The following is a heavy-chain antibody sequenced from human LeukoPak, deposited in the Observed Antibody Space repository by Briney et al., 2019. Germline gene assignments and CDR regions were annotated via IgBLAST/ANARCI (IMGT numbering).Heavy chain of an antibody. V-gene: IGHV3-43*02. D-gene: IGHD3-9*01. CDR3: ADILTRSGIP. CDR2: ISGDGGST. J-gene: IGHJ5*02. Sequence: GGSLRLSCAASGFTFDDYAMHWVRQAPGKGLEWVSLISGDGGSTYYADSVKGRFTISRDNSKNSLYLQMNSLRTEDTALYYCADILTRSGIPWGQGTLVTVSS. CDR1: GFTFDDYA.